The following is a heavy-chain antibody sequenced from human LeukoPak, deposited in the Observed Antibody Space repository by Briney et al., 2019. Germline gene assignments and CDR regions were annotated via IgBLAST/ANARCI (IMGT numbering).Heavy chain of an antibody. Sequence: GGSLRLSCAASGFTVSGNYMSWVRQAPGKGLDWVSVIYTAGSTYNADSVKGRFTISRYKSKNTLYLQMNTLRAEDTAVYFCAGGNTWPGLSYWGQGTLLTVSS. CDR3: AGGNTWPGLSY. V-gene: IGHV3-53*01. CDR2: IYTAGST. D-gene: IGHD6-25*01. CDR1: GFTVSGNY. J-gene: IGHJ4*02.